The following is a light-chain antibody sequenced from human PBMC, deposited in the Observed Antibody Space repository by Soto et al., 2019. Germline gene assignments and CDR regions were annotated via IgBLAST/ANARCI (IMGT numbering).Light chain of an antibody. CDR1: QSVSSY. CDR3: QQRSSWPLT. V-gene: IGKV3-11*01. J-gene: IGKJ4*01. CDR2: DAS. Sequence: EIVLTQSPATLSLSPGERATLSCRASQSVSSYLAWYQQKPGQAPRLLIYDASKRATGIPARFSGSGSGTDFTLTISSLEPEDVAVYHCQQRSSWPLTFGGGTKVEIK.